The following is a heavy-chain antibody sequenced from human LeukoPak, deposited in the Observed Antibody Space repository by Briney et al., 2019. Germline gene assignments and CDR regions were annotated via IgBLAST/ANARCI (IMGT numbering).Heavy chain of an antibody. CDR2: ISGSGGST. D-gene: IGHD3-16*01. CDR1: GFTFSSYA. CDR3: AKDEYDYVWGSYFGY. Sequence: GGSLRLSCAASGFTFSSYAMSWVRQAPGKGLEWVSAISGSGGSTYYADSVKGRFTISRDNSKNTLYLQMNSLRAEDTAAYYCAKDEYDYVWGSYFGYWGQGTLVTVSS. J-gene: IGHJ4*02. V-gene: IGHV3-23*01.